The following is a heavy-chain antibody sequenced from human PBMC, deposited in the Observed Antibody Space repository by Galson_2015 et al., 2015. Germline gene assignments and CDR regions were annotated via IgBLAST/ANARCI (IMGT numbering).Heavy chain of an antibody. CDR3: ARLGGYSSSWYTPHRDAFDI. D-gene: IGHD6-13*01. CDR1: GYTFTSYG. V-gene: IGHV1-18*01. CDR2: ISVYNGNT. J-gene: IGHJ3*02. Sequence: SVKVSCKASGYTFTSYGISWVRQAPGQGLEWMGWISVYNGNTNYAQKLQGRVTMTTDTSTSTAYMELRSLRSDDTAVYYCARLGGYSSSWYTPHRDAFDIWGQGTMVTVSS.